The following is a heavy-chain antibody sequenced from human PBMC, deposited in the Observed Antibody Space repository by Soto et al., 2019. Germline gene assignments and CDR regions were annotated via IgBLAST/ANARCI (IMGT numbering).Heavy chain of an antibody. CDR1: GFTFTDAW. J-gene: IGHJ6*02. CDR2: IKSNNRGGTT. D-gene: IGHD3-16*01. CDR3: ATHPHPRLWRPSWGSRDSSNYYRAPDV. Sequence: EVQLVESGGGFVKPGGSLRLSCAASGFTFTDAWMNWFRQAPGKGLEWVGRIKSNNRGGTTDYAGPVKGRFTISRDDSKDTLFLQMDTVKTEDTGIYYCATHPHPRLWRPSWGSRDSSNYYRAPDVWGQGTTVTVSS. V-gene: IGHV3-15*07.